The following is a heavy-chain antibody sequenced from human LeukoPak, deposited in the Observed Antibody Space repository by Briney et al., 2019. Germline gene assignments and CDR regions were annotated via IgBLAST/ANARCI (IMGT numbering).Heavy chain of an antibody. CDR1: GGSLIPYY. CDR3: ARGATYYYDSSGYNYFDY. D-gene: IGHD3-22*01. J-gene: IGHJ4*02. V-gene: IGHV4-59*01. Sequence: PSETLSLTCSVSGGSLIPYYWSWIRQPPGKGLEWIGYIYYSGSTNYNPSLKSRVTISVDTSKNQFSLKLSSVTAADTAVYYCARGATYYYDSSGYNYFDYWGQGTLVTVSS. CDR2: IYYSGST.